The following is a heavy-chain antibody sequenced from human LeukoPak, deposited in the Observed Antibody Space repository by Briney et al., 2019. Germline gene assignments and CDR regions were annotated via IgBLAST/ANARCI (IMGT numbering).Heavy chain of an antibody. CDR2: IYYSGST. CDR1: GGSISSYY. CDR3: ARGGEWLAYYYYYGMDV. V-gene: IGHV4-59*01. J-gene: IGHJ6*02. D-gene: IGHD6-19*01. Sequence: PSETLSLICTVSGGSISSYYWSWIRQPPGKGLEWIGYIYYSGSTNYNPSLKSRVTISVDTSKNQFSLKLSSVTAADTAVYYCARGGEWLAYYYYYGMDVWGQGTTVTVSS.